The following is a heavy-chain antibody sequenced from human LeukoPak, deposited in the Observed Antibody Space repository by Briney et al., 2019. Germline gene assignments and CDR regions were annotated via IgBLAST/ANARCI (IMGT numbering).Heavy chain of an antibody. CDR1: RFTFSSYG. D-gene: IGHD3-22*01. V-gene: IGHV3-30*02. J-gene: IGHJ4*02. Sequence: GGSMRLSCAASRFTFSSYGMHWVRQTPGKELQWVAFIRHDGSYQQYADSVKGRFTVSRDNSKDTVYLQMNSLRTEDTAVYYCAKNRDSSDYPRDFDYWGQGTLVTVSS. CDR2: IRHDGSYQ. CDR3: AKNRDSSDYPRDFDY.